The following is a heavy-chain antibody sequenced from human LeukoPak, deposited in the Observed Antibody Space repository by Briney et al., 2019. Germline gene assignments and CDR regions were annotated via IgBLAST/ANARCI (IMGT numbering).Heavy chain of an antibody. Sequence: SETLSLTCTVSGGSISSSSYYWGWIRQPPGKGLEWIGSIYYSGSTYYNSSLKSRVTISVDTSKNQFSLKLSSVTAADTAVYYCARDSRITMIVVVIHDAFDIWGQGTMVTVSS. V-gene: IGHV4-39*07. CDR2: IYYSGST. CDR1: GGSISSSSYY. J-gene: IGHJ3*02. CDR3: ARDSRITMIVVVIHDAFDI. D-gene: IGHD3-22*01.